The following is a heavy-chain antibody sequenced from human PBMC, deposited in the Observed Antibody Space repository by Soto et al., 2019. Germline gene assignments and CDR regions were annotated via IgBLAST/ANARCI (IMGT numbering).Heavy chain of an antibody. CDR1: GYTFTGYY. Sequence: ASVKISCKASGYTFTGYYMHWVRQAPGQGLEWMAWIDPSSGGTNYAQKFQGRVTMTRDTSISTAYMELSRLRSDDTAVYYCARSLLTIAGRPDYWGQGTLVTVSS. J-gene: IGHJ4*02. CDR3: ARSLLTIAGRPDY. CDR2: IDPSSGGT. D-gene: IGHD6-6*01. V-gene: IGHV1-2*02.